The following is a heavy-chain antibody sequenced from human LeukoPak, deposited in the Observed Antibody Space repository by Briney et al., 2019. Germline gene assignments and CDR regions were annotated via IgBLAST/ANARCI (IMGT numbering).Heavy chain of an antibody. J-gene: IGHJ4*02. Sequence: GESLKISCKGSGYSFTSYWIGWVRQMPGKGLEWMGIIYPCDSDTRYSPSFQGQVTISADKSISTAYLQWSSLKASDTAMYYCARRVSGSYYKSTPALDYWGQGTLVTVSS. CDR2: IYPCDSDT. V-gene: IGHV5-51*01. CDR3: ARRVSGSYYKSTPALDY. D-gene: IGHD3-10*01. CDR1: GYSFTSYW.